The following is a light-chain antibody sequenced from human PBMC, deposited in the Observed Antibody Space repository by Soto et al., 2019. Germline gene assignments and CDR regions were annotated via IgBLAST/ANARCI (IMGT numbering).Light chain of an antibody. CDR3: QEYGSSPWT. CDR2: GAS. J-gene: IGKJ1*01. V-gene: IGKV3-20*01. CDR1: QSVSSSY. Sequence: EIVLTQSPGTLSLSPGERATLSCRASQSVSSSYLAWYQQKPGQAPRLLIYGASSRATGIPDRFSGSGCGTDFTLTISRLEPEDFALYYGQEYGSSPWTFGQGTKVEIK.